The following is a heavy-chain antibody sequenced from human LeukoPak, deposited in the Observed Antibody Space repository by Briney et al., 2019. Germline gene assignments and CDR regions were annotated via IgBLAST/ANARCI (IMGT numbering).Heavy chain of an antibody. CDR2: IYYSGST. Sequence: SETLSLTCTVSGGSISSYYWSWIRQPPGKGLEWIGYIYYSGSTNYNPSLKSRVTISVDTSKNQFSLKLGSVTAADTAVYYCARGRVDTAMVKDYWGQGTLVTVSS. CDR1: GGSISSYY. J-gene: IGHJ4*02. V-gene: IGHV4-59*01. CDR3: ARGRVDTAMVKDY. D-gene: IGHD5-18*01.